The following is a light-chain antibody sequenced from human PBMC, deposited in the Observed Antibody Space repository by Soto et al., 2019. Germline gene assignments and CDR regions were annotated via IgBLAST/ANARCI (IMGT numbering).Light chain of an antibody. CDR2: GAS. CDR1: QSVSSSY. CDR3: QQYGSSPFVT. V-gene: IGKV3-20*01. J-gene: IGKJ5*01. Sequence: ESVLTQSPGTLSLSPGERATLSCRAIQSVSSSYLAWYQQKPGQAPRLLIYGASSRATGIPDRFSGSGSGTDFTLTISRLEPEDFAVYYCQQYGSSPFVTFGQGTRLEI.